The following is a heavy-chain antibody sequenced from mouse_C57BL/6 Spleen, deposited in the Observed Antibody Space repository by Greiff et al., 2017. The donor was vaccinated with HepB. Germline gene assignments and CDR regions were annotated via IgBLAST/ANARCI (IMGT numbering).Heavy chain of an antibody. D-gene: IGHD2-4*01. V-gene: IGHV5-6*02. CDR3: ARRYDFFDY. J-gene: IGHJ2*01. CDR1: GFTFSSYG. CDR2: ISSGGSYT. Sequence: EVMLVESGGDLVKPGGSLKLSCAASGFTFSSYGMSWVRQTPDKRLEWVATISSGGSYTYYPDSVKGRFTISRDNAKNTLYLQMSSLKSEDTAMYYCARRYDFFDYWGQGTTLTVSS.